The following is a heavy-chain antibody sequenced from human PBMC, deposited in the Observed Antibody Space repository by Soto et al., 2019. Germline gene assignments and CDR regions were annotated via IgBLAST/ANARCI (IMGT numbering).Heavy chain of an antibody. D-gene: IGHD6-19*01. V-gene: IGHV3-7*03. J-gene: IGHJ5*02. Sequence: PGGSLRLSCAASGFTFSSYWMSWVRQAPGKGLEWVANIKQDGSEKYYVDSVKGRFTISRDNAKNSLYLQMNRLRAEDTAVYYCARPGIAVAGPYNWFDPWGQGTLVTVSS. CDR1: GFTFSSYW. CDR2: IKQDGSEK. CDR3: ARPGIAVAGPYNWFDP.